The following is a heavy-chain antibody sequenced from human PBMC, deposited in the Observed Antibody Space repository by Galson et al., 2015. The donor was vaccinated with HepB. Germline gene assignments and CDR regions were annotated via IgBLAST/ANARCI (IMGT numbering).Heavy chain of an antibody. V-gene: IGHV3-33*08. J-gene: IGHJ4*02. CDR3: AREGGAVGTFDY. CDR2: IWYDGSNK. CDR1: GFTFSSYG. Sequence: SLRLSCAASGFTFSSYGMHWVRQAPGKGLEWVAVIWYDGSNKYYADSVKGRFTISRDNSKNTLYLQMNSLRAEDTAVYYCAREGGAVGTFDYWGQGTLVTVSS. D-gene: IGHD6-19*01.